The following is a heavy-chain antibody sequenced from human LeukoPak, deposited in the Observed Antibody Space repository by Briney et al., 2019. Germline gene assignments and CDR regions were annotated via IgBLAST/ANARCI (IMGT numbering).Heavy chain of an antibody. V-gene: IGHV1-18*01. Sequence: ASVKVSCKASGYTFTSYGISWMRQAPGQGLEWMGWISAYNGNTNYAQKLQGRVTMTTDTSTSTAYMELRSLRSDDTAVYYCARDLVTMVRGVSAGLTDVWGQGTTVTVSS. J-gene: IGHJ6*02. CDR3: ARDLVTMVRGVSAGLTDV. CDR1: GYTFTSYG. D-gene: IGHD3-10*01. CDR2: ISAYNGNT.